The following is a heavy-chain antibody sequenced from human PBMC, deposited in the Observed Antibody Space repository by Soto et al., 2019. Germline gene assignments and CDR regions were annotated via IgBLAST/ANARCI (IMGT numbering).Heavy chain of an antibody. J-gene: IGHJ4*02. V-gene: IGHV1-2*02. Sequence: ASVKVSCKASGYTFTGHYMHWVRQAPGQGPEWMGWINPNSGGPNYAQKFRGRVTMTRDTSISTAYMELSRLRSDDTAVYYCARESTGVVVVAATDCRHLYYFDYWGLGTLVTVSS. CDR1: GYTFTGHY. D-gene: IGHD2-15*01. CDR3: ARESTGVVVVAATDCRHLYYFDY. CDR2: INPNSGGP.